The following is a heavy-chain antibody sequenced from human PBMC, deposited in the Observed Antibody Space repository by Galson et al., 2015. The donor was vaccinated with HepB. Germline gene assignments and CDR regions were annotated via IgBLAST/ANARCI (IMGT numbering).Heavy chain of an antibody. CDR1: GYTLTELS. D-gene: IGHD3-10*01. V-gene: IGHV1-24*01. CDR2: FDPEDGET. Sequence: SVKVSCKVSGYTLTELSMHWVRQAPGKGLEWMGGFDPEDGETIYAQKFQGRVTMTEDTSTDTAYMELSSLRSEDTAVYYCAKDGSGGVPERFDYWGQGTLVTVSS. J-gene: IGHJ4*02. CDR3: AKDGSGGVPERFDY.